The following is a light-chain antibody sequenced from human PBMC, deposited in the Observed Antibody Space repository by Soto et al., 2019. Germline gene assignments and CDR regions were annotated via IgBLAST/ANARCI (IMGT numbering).Light chain of an antibody. J-gene: IGLJ2*01. CDR1: SSDVGGYNY. V-gene: IGLV2-14*01. Sequence: QSALTQPASVSGSPGQSITISCTGTSSDVGGYNYVSWYQQHPGKAPKLMIYDVSNRPSGVSNRFSGSKSGNTASLTISGLQAEDEADYYCQVWDSSSEHVVFGGGTKLTVL. CDR3: QVWDSSSEHVV. CDR2: DVS.